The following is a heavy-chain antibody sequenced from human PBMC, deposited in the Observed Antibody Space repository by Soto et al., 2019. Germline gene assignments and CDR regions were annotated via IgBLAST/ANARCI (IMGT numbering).Heavy chain of an antibody. D-gene: IGHD4-17*01. V-gene: IGHV3-23*01. CDR1: GFTFSNYA. Sequence: GGSLRLSCAASGFTFSNYAMSWIRQAQGKGLEWVSAISGSGGSTYYADSVKGRFTISRDNSKNTLYLQMNSLRAEDTAVYYCAKDLNDYGDYPPKYFDYWGQGTLVTVSS. CDR2: ISGSGGST. J-gene: IGHJ4*02. CDR3: AKDLNDYGDYPPKYFDY.